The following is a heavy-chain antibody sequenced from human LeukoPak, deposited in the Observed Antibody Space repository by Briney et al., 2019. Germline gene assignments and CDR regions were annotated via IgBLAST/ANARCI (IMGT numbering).Heavy chain of an antibody. J-gene: IGHJ3*02. D-gene: IGHD3-10*01. CDR2: ISSSSSYI. CDR3: ARDHLRRITMVRGVHDAFDI. Sequence: GGSLRLSCAASGFTFSSYSMNWVRQAPGKGLEWVSSISSSSSYIYYADSVKGRFTISRDNAKNSLYLQMNSLRAEDTAVYYCARDHLRRITMVRGVHDAFDIWGQGTMVTVSS. V-gene: IGHV3-21*01. CDR1: GFTFSSYS.